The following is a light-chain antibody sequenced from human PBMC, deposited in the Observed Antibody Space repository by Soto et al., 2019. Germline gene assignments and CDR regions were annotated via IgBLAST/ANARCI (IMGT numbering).Light chain of an antibody. CDR2: KAS. CDR1: QSISSW. Sequence: DIPMTQSPSTLSASVGDRVTITCRASQSISSWLAWYQQKPGKAPKLLIFKASSLESGVPSRFSGSGSGTEFTLTISSLQPEDFATYYCQQYKSYWTFGQGTKVEIK. V-gene: IGKV1-5*03. J-gene: IGKJ1*01. CDR3: QQYKSYWT.